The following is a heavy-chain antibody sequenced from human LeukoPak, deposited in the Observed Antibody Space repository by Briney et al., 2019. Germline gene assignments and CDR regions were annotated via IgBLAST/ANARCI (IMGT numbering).Heavy chain of an antibody. V-gene: IGHV4-34*01. D-gene: IGHD2-2*01. CDR1: GGSFSGYY. Sequence: SETLSLTCAVYGGSFSGYYWSWIRQPPGKGLEWIGEINHSGSTNYNPSLKSRVTISVDTSKNQFSLKLSSVTAAGTAVYYCARGVLGYCSSTSCYNWFDPWGQGTLVTVSS. J-gene: IGHJ5*02. CDR2: INHSGST. CDR3: ARGVLGYCSSTSCYNWFDP.